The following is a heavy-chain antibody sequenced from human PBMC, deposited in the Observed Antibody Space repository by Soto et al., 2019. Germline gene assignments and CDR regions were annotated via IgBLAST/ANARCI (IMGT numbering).Heavy chain of an antibody. D-gene: IGHD1-1*01. Sequence: ASVNVSCKASGFTFTSYAMHWVRQAPGQRLEWMGWINAGNGNTKYSQKFQGRVTITRDTSASTAYMELSSLRSEDTAVYYCARVEAPSWFDPWGQGTLVTVSS. CDR3: ARVEAPSWFDP. CDR2: INAGNGNT. CDR1: GFTFTSYA. J-gene: IGHJ5*02. V-gene: IGHV1-3*01.